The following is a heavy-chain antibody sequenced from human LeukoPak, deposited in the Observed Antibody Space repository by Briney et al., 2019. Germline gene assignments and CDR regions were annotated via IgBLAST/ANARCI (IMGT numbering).Heavy chain of an antibody. CDR3: AKAPRAAAGTYNGMDV. CDR1: GFSVSGYW. CDR2: ISGSGGST. J-gene: IGHJ6*02. V-gene: IGHV3-23*01. Sequence: GGSLRLSCAVSGFSVSGYWMTWVHQAPGKGLEWVSAISGSGGSTYYADSVEGRFTISRDNSKNTLYLQMNSLRAEDTAVYYCAKAPRAAAGTYNGMDVWGQGTTVTVSS. D-gene: IGHD6-13*01.